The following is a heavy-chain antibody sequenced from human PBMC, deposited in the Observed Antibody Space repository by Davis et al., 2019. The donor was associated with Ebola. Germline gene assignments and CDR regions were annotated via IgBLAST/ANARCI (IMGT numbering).Heavy chain of an antibody. D-gene: IGHD6-25*01. CDR2: ISTTGDT. J-gene: IGHJ6*02. Sequence: GESLKISCAASGFAFSSYDMRWVRQAAGKGLEWVSAISTTGDTYYPGSVKGRFTISRENAKKSLYLQMNSLRAGDTAVYYCARSAAYGMDVWGQGTTVTVSS. V-gene: IGHV3-13*01. CDR3: ARSAAYGMDV. CDR1: GFAFSSYD.